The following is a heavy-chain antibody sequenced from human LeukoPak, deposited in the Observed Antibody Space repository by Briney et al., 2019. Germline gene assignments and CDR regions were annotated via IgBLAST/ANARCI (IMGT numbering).Heavy chain of an antibody. D-gene: IGHD6-13*01. V-gene: IGHV1-2*02. J-gene: IGHJ4*02. CDR3: ARGRASSSWYDY. CDR2: INPNSGDT. CDR1: GYSFTGYY. Sequence: ASVKVSCKASGYSFTGYYMHWVRQAPGQGPEWMGWINPNSGDTEYAQKFQGRVTMTRDTSISTAYMELSRLRSDDTAVYYCARGRASSSWYDYWGQGTLVTVSS.